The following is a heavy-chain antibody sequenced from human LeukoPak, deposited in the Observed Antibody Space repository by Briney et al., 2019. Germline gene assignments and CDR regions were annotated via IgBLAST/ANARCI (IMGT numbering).Heavy chain of an antibody. CDR3: AKDLDAMIVVALGPFDY. CDR1: GFTFSSYG. J-gene: IGHJ4*02. CDR2: ISYDGSNK. D-gene: IGHD3-22*01. Sequence: GRSLRLSCAASGFTFSSYGMHWVRQAPGKGLEWVAVISYDGSNKYYADSVKGRFTISRDNSKNTLYLQMNSLRAEDTAVYYCAKDLDAMIVVALGPFDYWGQGTLVTVSS. V-gene: IGHV3-30*18.